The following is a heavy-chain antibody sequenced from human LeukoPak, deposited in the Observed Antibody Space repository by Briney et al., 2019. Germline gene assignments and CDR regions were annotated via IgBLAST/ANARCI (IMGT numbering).Heavy chain of an antibody. V-gene: IGHV1-2*02. Sequence: GASVKVSCKASGYTFTDYYIHWVRQAPGQGLEWMGWINPNGGGTNYAQKFQGRVTMTRDTSISTAYMELSRLRSDDTAVYYCARGPGGYSSSWYSYWGQGTLVTVSS. D-gene: IGHD6-13*01. CDR1: GYTFTDYY. CDR3: ARGPGGYSSSWYSY. CDR2: INPNGGGT. J-gene: IGHJ4*02.